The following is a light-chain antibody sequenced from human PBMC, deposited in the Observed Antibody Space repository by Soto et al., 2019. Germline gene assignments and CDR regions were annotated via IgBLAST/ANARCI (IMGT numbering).Light chain of an antibody. J-gene: IGKJ1*01. V-gene: IGKV3-20*01. Sequence: EIVLTQSPGTLSLSPGERATLSCRASQSVSSNYVAWYQQKPGQAPRLLIYGASSRATGIPDRFSGSGSGTDFTLTISRLEPEDFAVYYCQQYGISPSWTFGQGTKVDIK. CDR2: GAS. CDR1: QSVSSNY. CDR3: QQYGISPSWT.